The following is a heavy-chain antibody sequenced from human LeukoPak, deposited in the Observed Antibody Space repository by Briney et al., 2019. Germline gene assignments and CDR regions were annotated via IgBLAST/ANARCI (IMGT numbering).Heavy chain of an antibody. J-gene: IGHJ4*02. D-gene: IGHD1-26*01. Sequence: ASVKVSCKASGGTYSSYAISSVRQAPGQGLEWMGWISAYNGNTNYAQKLQGRVTMTTDTSTSTAYMELRSLRSDDTAVYYCARANWIVGADYWGREPWSPSPQ. CDR3: ARANWIVGADY. V-gene: IGHV1-18*01. CDR1: GGTYSSYA. CDR2: ISAYNGNT.